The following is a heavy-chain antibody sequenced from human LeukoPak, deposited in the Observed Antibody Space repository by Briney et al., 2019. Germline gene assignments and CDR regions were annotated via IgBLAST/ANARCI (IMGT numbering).Heavy chain of an antibody. D-gene: IGHD6-13*01. J-gene: IGHJ6*03. CDR1: GYTFTSYD. CDR2: TNPNSGNT. Sequence: ASVKVSCKASGYTFTSYDINWVRQATGQGLEWMGWTNPNSGNTGYAQKFQGRVTITRNTSISTAYMELSSLRSEDTAVYYCARFFSRYSSSWYYPNYYYYYMDVWGKGTTVTVSS. V-gene: IGHV1-8*03. CDR3: ARFFSRYSSSWYYPNYYYYYMDV.